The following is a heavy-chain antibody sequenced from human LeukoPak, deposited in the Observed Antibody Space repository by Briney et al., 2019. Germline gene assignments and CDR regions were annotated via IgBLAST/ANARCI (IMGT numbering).Heavy chain of an antibody. J-gene: IGHJ4*02. CDR2: ISSSSSYI. CDR3: ARDLAGTSLNAQVDH. CDR1: GFTFSSYS. V-gene: IGHV3-21*01. Sequence: GGSLRLSCAASGFTFSSYSMNWVRQAPGKGLEWVSSISSSSSYIYYADSVKGRFTISRDNAKNSLYLQMNSLRAEDTAVYYCARDLAGTSLNAQVDHWGQGTLVTVSS. D-gene: IGHD2-2*01.